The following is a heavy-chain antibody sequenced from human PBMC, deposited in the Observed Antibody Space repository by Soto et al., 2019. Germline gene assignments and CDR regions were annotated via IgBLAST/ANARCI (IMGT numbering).Heavy chain of an antibody. J-gene: IGHJ5*02. D-gene: IGHD2-2*01. CDR2: IIPILGIA. Sequence: QVQLVQSGAEVKKPGSSVKVSCKASGGTFSSYTISWVRQAPRQGLEWMGRIIPILGIANYAQKFQGRVTITADKSTSTAYMELSSLRSEDTAAYYCARDCSSTSCYDPWGQGTLVTVSS. V-gene: IGHV1-69*08. CDR3: ARDCSSTSCYDP. CDR1: GGTFSSYT.